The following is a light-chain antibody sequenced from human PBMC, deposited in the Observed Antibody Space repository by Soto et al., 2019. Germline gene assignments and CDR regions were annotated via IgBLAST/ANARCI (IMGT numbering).Light chain of an antibody. CDR1: QDISNY. J-gene: IGKJ5*01. CDR3: QQYDNLPT. V-gene: IGKV1-33*01. Sequence: DIQMTQSPSSLSASVGDRVTITCQARQDISNYLNWYQQKPGKAPKLLLYDASNLETGVPSRFSGSGSGTHFTFTISSLQPEDIATYYCQQYDNLPTFGQGTRLEIK. CDR2: DAS.